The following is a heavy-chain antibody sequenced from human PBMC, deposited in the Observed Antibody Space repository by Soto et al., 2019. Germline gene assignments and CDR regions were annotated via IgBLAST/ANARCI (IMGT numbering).Heavy chain of an antibody. CDR1: GYIFTNYG. CDR2: ISGYNGNT. Sequence: VRLVQSGAEVKKPGASVKVSCKASGYIFTNYGISWVRQAPGQGPEWMGWISGYNGNTKYAQTVQGRVTMTTDTSTSTAYMELRSLRSDDTAVYYCARGGSSWSAEYYQHWGQGTLVVVSS. D-gene: IGHD6-13*01. V-gene: IGHV1-18*01. CDR3: ARGGSSWSAEYYQH. J-gene: IGHJ1*01.